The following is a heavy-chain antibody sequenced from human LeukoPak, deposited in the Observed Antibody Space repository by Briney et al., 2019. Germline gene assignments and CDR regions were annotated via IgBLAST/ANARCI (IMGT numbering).Heavy chain of an antibody. V-gene: IGHV4-59*12. CDR2: IYYSGST. Sequence: SETLSLTCTVSGGSISSYYWSWIRQPPGKGLEWIGYIYYSGSTNYNPSLKSRVTISVDTSKNQFSLKLSSVTAADTAVYYCARAPLWFGELLSAFDIWGQGTMVTVSS. J-gene: IGHJ3*02. CDR3: ARAPLWFGELLSAFDI. CDR1: GGSISSYY. D-gene: IGHD3-10*01.